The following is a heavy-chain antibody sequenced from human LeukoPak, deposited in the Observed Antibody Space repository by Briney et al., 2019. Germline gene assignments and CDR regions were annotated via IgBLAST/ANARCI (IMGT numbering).Heavy chain of an antibody. V-gene: IGHV4-59*12. CDR2: IYYSGST. J-gene: IGHJ4*02. Sequence: SETLSLTCTVSGGSISSYYWSWIRQPPGKGLEWIGYIYYSGSTNYNPSLKSRVTISVDTSKNQFSLKLSSVTAADTAVYYCARSLAARHDYWGQGTLVTVSS. CDR1: GGSISSYY. D-gene: IGHD6-6*01. CDR3: ARSLAARHDY.